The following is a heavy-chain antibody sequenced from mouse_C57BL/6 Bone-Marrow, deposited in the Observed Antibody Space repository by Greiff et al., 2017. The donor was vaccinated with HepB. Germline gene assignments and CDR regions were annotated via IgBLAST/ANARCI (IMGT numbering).Heavy chain of an antibody. D-gene: IGHD1-1*01. CDR2: SLPGSGST. Sequence: QVQLQQSGAELMKPGASVKLSCKATGYTFTGYWIEWVKQRPGHGLEWIGESLPGSGSTNYNEKFKGKATFTADTSSKTAYMQLSSLTTEDSAIYYCARELFITTVVGYWYFDVWGTGTTVTVSS. J-gene: IGHJ1*03. CDR1: GYTFTGYW. V-gene: IGHV1-9*01. CDR3: ARELFITTVVGYWYFDV.